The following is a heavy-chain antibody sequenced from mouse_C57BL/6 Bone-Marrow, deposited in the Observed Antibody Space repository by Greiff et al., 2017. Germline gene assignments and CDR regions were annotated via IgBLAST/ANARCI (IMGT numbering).Heavy chain of an antibody. V-gene: IGHV1-82*01. Sequence: VKLQQSGPELVKPGASVKISCKASGYAFSSSWMNWVKQRPGKGLEWIGRIYPGDGDTNYNGKFKGKATLTADKSSSTAYMQLSSLTSEDSAVYFCARGVIYYGNYYSYYAMDYWGQGTSVTVSS. D-gene: IGHD2-1*01. CDR1: GYAFSSSW. CDR2: IYPGDGDT. J-gene: IGHJ4*01. CDR3: ARGVIYYGNYYSYYAMDY.